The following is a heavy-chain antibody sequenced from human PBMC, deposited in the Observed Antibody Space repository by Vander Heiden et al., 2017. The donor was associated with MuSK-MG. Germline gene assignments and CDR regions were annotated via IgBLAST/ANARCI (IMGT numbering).Heavy chain of an antibody. V-gene: IGHV4-30-4*08. J-gene: IGHJ3*02. CDR2: IYYSGST. CDR1: GGSIRSGDYD. Sequence: QVQLQESGPGLVKPSQTLSLTCTVPGGSIRSGDYDWIWTHQPPGKGLEWIRYIYYSGSTYYNPSLKSRVTISVDTSKNQFSLKLSSVTAADTAVYYCARATWIGGAFDIWGQGTMVTVSS. CDR3: ARATWIGGAFDI. D-gene: IGHD3-10*01.